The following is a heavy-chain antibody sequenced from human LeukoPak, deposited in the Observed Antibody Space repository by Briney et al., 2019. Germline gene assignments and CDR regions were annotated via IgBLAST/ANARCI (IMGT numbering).Heavy chain of an antibody. V-gene: IGHV3-9*03. CDR1: GFSFADYA. J-gene: IGHJ4*02. CDR2: ISWNSGHI. D-gene: IGHD3-22*01. Sequence: PAGGSLRLSCAASGFSFADYAMHWVRQAPGKGLEWVSGISWNSGHIVDADSVKGRFTISRDNAKTSLYLQMNSLRAEDMAFYYCAKDLGPLTYYYDSSGYSGAFDSWGQGTLVTVSS. CDR3: AKDLGPLTYYYDSSGYSGAFDS.